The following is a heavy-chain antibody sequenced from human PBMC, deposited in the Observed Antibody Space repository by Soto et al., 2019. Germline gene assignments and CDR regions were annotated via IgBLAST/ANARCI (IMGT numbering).Heavy chain of an antibody. J-gene: IGHJ4*02. V-gene: IGHV4-59*01. D-gene: IGHD4-17*01. CDR3: ARAVYGDYGFDY. CDR2: IYYSGST. Sequence: LSLTCTVSGGSISSYYWSWIRQPPGKGLEWIGYIYYSGSTNYNPSLKSRVTISVDTSKNQFSLKLSSVTAADTAVYYCARAVYGDYGFDYWGQGTLVTVSS. CDR1: GGSISSYY.